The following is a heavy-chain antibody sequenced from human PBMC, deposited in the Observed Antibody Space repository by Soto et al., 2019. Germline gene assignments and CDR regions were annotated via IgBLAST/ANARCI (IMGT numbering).Heavy chain of an antibody. D-gene: IGHD2-2*01. CDR1: GFTFSSYS. V-gene: IGHV3-21*01. CDR2: ISSSSSYI. CDR3: AREYCSSTSCYVVYYYYMDV. J-gene: IGHJ6*03. Sequence: GGSLRLSCAASGFTFSSYSMNWVRQAPGKGLEWVSSISSSSSYIYYADSVKGRFTISRDNAKNSLYLQMNSLRAEDTAVYYCAREYCSSTSCYVVYYYYMDVWGKGTTVTVSS.